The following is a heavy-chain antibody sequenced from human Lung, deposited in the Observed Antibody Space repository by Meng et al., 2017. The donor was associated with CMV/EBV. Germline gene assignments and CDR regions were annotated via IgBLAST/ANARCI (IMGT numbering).Heavy chain of an antibody. J-gene: IGHJ4*02. CDR1: GGSFSGYY. D-gene: IGHD3-3*01. CDR3: ARGRYDFWSGYYRGYFDY. V-gene: IGHV4-34*01. Sequence: ESLKISCAVYGGSFSGYYWSWIRQPPGKGLEWIGEINHSGSTNYNPSLKSRVTISVDTSKNQFSLKLSSVTAADTAVYYCARGRYDFWSGYYRGYFDYWGQGTLVTVSS. CDR2: INHSGST.